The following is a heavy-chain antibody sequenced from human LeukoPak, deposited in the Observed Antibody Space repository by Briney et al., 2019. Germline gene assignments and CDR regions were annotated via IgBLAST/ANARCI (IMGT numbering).Heavy chain of an antibody. J-gene: IGHJ6*03. Sequence: SQTLSLTCTVSGGSISSGSYYWSWIRQPAGKGLEGIGRIYTSGSTNYNPSPKSRVTIPGDTSKNKVSLKLSSVPAADAAVYYCARGEHQLDYYYYYMDVWGKGTTVTVSS. CDR3: ARGEHQLDYYYYYMDV. CDR1: GGSISSGSYY. CDR2: IYTSGST. D-gene: IGHD6-13*01. V-gene: IGHV4-61*02.